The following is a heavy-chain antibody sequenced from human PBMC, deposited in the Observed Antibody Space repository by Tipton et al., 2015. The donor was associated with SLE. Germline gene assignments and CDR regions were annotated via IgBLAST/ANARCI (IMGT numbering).Heavy chain of an antibody. D-gene: IGHD4/OR15-4a*01. CDR2: ISGSGGST. J-gene: IGHJ4*02. Sequence: SLRLSCAASGFTFSSYAMSWVRQAPGKGLEWVSAISGSGGSTYYADSVKGRFTISRDNAKNSLYLHVNSLRADDTAVYYCAREFGANYYFPYWGQGTLVTVSS. CDR1: GFTFSSYA. CDR3: AREFGANYYFPY. V-gene: IGHV3-23*01.